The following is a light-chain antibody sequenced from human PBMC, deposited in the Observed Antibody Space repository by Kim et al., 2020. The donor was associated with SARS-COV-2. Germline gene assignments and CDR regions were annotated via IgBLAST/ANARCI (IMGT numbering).Light chain of an antibody. V-gene: IGLV3-21*04. J-gene: IGLJ3*02. CDR3: HLWDSDSDHWV. CDR2: HDT. CDR1: NIGSES. Sequence: SYELTQPPSVSVTPGKTATITCGGNNIGSESLHWYQQRPGQAPVLLIYHDTDRPSGIPERFSASKSGNTATLTITRVEAGDEADYYCHLWDSDSDHWVFGGGLQLTVL.